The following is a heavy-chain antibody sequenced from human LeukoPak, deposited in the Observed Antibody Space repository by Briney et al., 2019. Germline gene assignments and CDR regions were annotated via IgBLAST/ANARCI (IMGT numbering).Heavy chain of an antibody. V-gene: IGHV3-7*01. CDR3: AGVGTPYSSSWYGYYYMDV. D-gene: IGHD6-13*01. CDR2: IKQDGSEK. CDR1: GFTFSSYW. Sequence: GGSLRLSCAASGFTFSSYWMSWVRQAPGKGLEWVANIKQDGSEKYYVDSVKGRFTISRDNAKNSLYLQMNSLRAEDTAVYYCAGVGTPYSSSWYGYYYMDVWGKGTTVTVSS. J-gene: IGHJ6*03.